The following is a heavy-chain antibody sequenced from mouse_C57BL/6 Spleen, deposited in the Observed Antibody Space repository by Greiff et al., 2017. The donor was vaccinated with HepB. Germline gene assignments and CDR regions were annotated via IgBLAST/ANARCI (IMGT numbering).Heavy chain of an antibody. J-gene: IGHJ4*01. CDR2: INPSNGGT. Sequence: QVQLQQPGTELVKPGASVKLSCKASGYTFTSYWMHWVKQRPGQGLEWIGNINPSNGGTNYNEKFKSKATLTVDKSSSTAYMQLSSLTSDDSAVYYCARWLLRYYAMDYWGQGTSVTVSS. CDR1: GYTFTSYW. V-gene: IGHV1-53*01. CDR3: ARWLLRYYAMDY. D-gene: IGHD2-3*01.